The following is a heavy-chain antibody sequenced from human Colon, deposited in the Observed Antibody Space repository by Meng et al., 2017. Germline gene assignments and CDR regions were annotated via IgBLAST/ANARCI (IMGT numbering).Heavy chain of an antibody. CDR3: ARGVDWAKSGNF. V-gene: IGHV4-34*02. J-gene: IGHJ4*02. CDR2: IDHVGIS. Sequence: QSPLQPGGAGLCKHSSPQSLTCAVSGASFSGFYSSVIRQPPGKGLEWIGEIDHVGISNYNSSLKGRLTMSVDTSKKQISLTLTSVTAADTAVYYCARGVDWAKSGNFWGQGTLVTVSS. CDR1: GASFSGFY. D-gene: IGHD3-9*01.